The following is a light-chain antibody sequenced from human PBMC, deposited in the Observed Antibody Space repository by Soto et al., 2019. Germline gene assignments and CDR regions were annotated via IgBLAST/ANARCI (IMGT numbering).Light chain of an antibody. CDR2: KAS. Sequence: DIQMTQSPSTLSASVGDRVTITCRASQSISTWLAWYQQKPGKAPNLLIYKASSLESGVPSRFSGSGSGIEFTLTISSLQPDDFATYYCQQYNSYSSGTLGQGTKVEIK. CDR3: QQYNSYSSGT. J-gene: IGKJ1*01. V-gene: IGKV1-5*03. CDR1: QSISTW.